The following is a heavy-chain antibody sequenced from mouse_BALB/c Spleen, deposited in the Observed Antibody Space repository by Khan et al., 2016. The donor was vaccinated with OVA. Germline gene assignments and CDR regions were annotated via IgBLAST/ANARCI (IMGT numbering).Heavy chain of an antibody. V-gene: IGHV5-6*01. D-gene: IGHD1-1*01. J-gene: IGHJ3*01. CDR1: GFTFSTYG. CDR3: ARLAYYYNSEGFAY. CDR2: INNGGGYT. Sequence: EVELVESGGDFVRPGGSLKLSCAASGFTFSTYGMSWVRQTPDKRLEWVATINNGGGYTYYPDSVKGRFTISRDNAKNTLYLQLSSLKSEDKAIYYCARLAYYYNSEGFAYWGQGTLVTVSA.